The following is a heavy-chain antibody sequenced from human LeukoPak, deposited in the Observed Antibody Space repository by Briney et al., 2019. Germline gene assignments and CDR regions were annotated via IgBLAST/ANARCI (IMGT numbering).Heavy chain of an antibody. CDR1: GYTFTSYG. V-gene: IGHV1-18*01. D-gene: IGHD1-1*01. J-gene: IGHJ6*02. CDR2: ISAYNGNT. Sequence: ASVKVSCKASGYTFTSYGISWVRQAPGQGLEWMGWISAYNGNTNYAQKLQGRVTMTTDTSTSTAYMELRSLRSDDTAVYYCAREVLLEGYYYYGMDVWGQGTTVTVSS. CDR3: AREVLLEGYYYYGMDV.